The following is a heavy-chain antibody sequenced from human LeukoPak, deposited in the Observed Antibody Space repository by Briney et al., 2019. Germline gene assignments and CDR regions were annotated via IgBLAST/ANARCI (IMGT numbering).Heavy chain of an antibody. CDR3: AKDGEEMATFDY. V-gene: IGHV3-43*01. J-gene: IGHJ4*02. D-gene: IGHD5-24*01. CDR2: ISWDGGTR. CDR1: GFTFDDYT. Sequence: GGSLRLSCAASGFTFDDYTMHWVRHAPGTSLEWVSLISWDGGTRYYADSVKGRFTISRDNSKNSLYLRMNSLRTEDTALYYCAKDGEEMATFDYWGQGTLVTVSS.